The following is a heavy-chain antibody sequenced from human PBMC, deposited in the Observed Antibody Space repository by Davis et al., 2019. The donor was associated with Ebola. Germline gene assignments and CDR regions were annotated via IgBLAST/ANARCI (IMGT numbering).Heavy chain of an antibody. Sequence: GESLKISCAASGFTFSTYGIHWVRQAPGKGLEWVALIVYDGHNEYYADFVKGRFTIFRDNSKNTVYLQMNSLRAEDTAVYYCAARYSSCFGFDPWGQVTLVTVSS. CDR1: GFTFSTYG. CDR3: AARYSSCFGFDP. J-gene: IGHJ5*02. D-gene: IGHD3-22*01. CDR2: IVYDGHNE. V-gene: IGHV3-30*02.